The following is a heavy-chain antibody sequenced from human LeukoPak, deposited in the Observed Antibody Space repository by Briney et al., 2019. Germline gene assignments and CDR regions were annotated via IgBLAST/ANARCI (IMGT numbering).Heavy chain of an antibody. Sequence: GGSLRLSCAASGFPDSSNYMSWVRQAPGKGLEWVSVIYSGGSTYYADSVNGRFTITRDNAKNSLYLQMNSLRAEDTAVYYCARDRLGYYYYGSGSYKGAFDIWGQGTMVTVSS. CDR2: IYSGGST. CDR3: ARDRLGYYYYGSGSYKGAFDI. D-gene: IGHD3-10*01. V-gene: IGHV3-53*01. J-gene: IGHJ3*02. CDR1: GFPDSSNY.